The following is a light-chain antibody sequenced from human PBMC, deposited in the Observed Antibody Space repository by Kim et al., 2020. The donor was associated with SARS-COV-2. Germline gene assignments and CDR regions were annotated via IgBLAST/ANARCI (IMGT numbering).Light chain of an antibody. J-gene: IGLJ1*01. Sequence: SSELTQDLAVSVALGQTVKITCQGDSLRSYYASWYQQKPGQAPILVIYGRNNRPSGIPDRFSGSSSVNTASLTITGAQAEDEADYYCNSRDSTGKRWVFGTGTKVT. CDR3: NSRDSTGKRWV. CDR1: SLRSYY. V-gene: IGLV3-19*01. CDR2: GRN.